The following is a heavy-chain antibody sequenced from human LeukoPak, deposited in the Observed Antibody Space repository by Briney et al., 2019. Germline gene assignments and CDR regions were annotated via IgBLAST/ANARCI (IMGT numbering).Heavy chain of an antibody. CDR2: ISYDGSNK. V-gene: IGHV3-30*18. CDR1: GFTFSSYG. D-gene: IGHD6-13*01. CDR3: AKDFQRYSSSWQLDY. J-gene: IGHJ4*02. Sequence: GRSLRLSCAASGFTFSSYGMHWVRQAPGKGLEWVAVISYDGSNKYYADSVKGRFTISRDNSKNTLYLQMNSLRAEDTAVYYCAKDFQRYSSSWQLDYWGQGTLVTVSS.